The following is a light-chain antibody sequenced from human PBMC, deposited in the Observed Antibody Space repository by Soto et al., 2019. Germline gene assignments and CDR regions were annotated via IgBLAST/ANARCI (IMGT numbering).Light chain of an antibody. CDR3: QPYNNWTLT. CDR1: QGIGDT. J-gene: IGKJ4*01. V-gene: IGKV3-15*01. Sequence: EIVLTQSPATLSLSAGERATLSCRASQGIGDTLAWYQHKPGQTPRLLIYDTSTRATGVPARFSVSRSGPEFTLTINSLKYEDFAIYYCQPYNNWTLTFGGGTKVDIK. CDR2: DTS.